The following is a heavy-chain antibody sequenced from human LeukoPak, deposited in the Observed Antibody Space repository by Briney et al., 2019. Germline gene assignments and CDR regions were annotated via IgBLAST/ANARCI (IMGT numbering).Heavy chain of an antibody. Sequence: PGRSLRLSCAASAFTFSSSSMNSVRHAPRKGLEWVSYIKASSSTAYYADSVKGRFTISRDNAKNSLYLQMNSLRAEDTAVYYCAGGEYCTSTSCYLLDAGNWFDPWGQGTLVTVSS. V-gene: IGHV3-48*01. CDR3: AGGEYCTSTSCYLLDAGNWFDP. J-gene: IGHJ5*02. CDR2: IKASSSTA. D-gene: IGHD2-2*01. CDR1: AFTFSSSS.